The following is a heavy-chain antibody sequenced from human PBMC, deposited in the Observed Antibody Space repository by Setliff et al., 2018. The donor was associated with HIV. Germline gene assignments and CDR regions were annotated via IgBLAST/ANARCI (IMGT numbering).Heavy chain of an antibody. CDR1: GGSFGDQF. CDR2: IRHTGST. V-gene: IGHV4-34*01. J-gene: IGHJ4*02. Sequence: PSETLSLTCAVYGGSFGDQFWDWIRQSPGKGLEWIGFIRHTGSTSYNPSLKSRVIISTDTRNHFSLNLYSITAADTAVYYCARYRSGDTDYWGQGTLVTVSS. CDR3: ARYRSGDTDY. D-gene: IGHD3-10*01.